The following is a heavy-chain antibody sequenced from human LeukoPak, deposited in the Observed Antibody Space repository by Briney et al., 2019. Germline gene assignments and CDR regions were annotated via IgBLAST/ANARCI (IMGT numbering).Heavy chain of an antibody. J-gene: IGHJ4*02. D-gene: IGHD3-10*01. CDR3: ARVGITMVRGVNYFDY. V-gene: IGHV4-34*01. CDR2: INHSGST. CDR1: GGSFSGYY. Sequence: SETLSLTCAVYGGSFSGYYWSWIRQPPGKGLEWIGEINHSGSTNYNPSLKSRVTISVDTSKNQFSLKLSSVTAADTAVYYCARVGITMVRGVNYFDYWGQGTLVTVSS.